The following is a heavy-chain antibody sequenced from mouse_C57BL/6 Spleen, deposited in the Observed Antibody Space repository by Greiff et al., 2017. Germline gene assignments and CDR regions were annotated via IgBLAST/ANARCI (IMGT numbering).Heavy chain of an antibody. CDR3: ASGSNYLYAMDY. CDR1: GYSFTDYN. Sequence: QLQESGPGLVKPGASVKISCKASGYSFTDYNMNWVKQSNGKSLEWIGVINPNYGTTSYNQKFKGKATLTVDQSSSTAYMQLNSLTSEDSAVYYCASGSNYLYAMDYWGQGTSVTVSS. V-gene: IGHV1-39*01. D-gene: IGHD1-1*01. J-gene: IGHJ4*01. CDR2: INPNYGTT.